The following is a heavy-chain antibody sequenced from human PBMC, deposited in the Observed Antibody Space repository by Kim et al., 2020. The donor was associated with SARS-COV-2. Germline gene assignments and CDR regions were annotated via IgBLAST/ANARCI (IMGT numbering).Heavy chain of an antibody. CDR1: GYTFSSNA. CDR3: AAWRPPDLVYCSTSSCQVIYYFDY. D-gene: IGHD2-2*01. J-gene: IGHJ4*02. Sequence: ASVKVSCKASGYTFSSNAMNWVRQAPGQGPEWMGWINTNTGNPTYAQGFAGRYVFSLDTSVSTAYLQINNLKAEDSAVYYCAAWRPPDLVYCSTSSCQVIYYFDYWGQGTLVTVSS. V-gene: IGHV7-4-1*02. CDR2: INTNTGNP.